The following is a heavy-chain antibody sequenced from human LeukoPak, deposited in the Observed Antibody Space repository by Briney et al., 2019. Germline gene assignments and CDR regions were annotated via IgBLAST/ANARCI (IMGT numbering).Heavy chain of an antibody. CDR2: INPSGGST. CDR1: GGTFSSYA. D-gene: IGHD2-21*02. CDR3: ARGESSYCSGGCYFAS. J-gene: IGHJ5*01. V-gene: IGHV1-46*01. Sequence: ASVKVSCKASGGTFSSYAISWVRQAPGQGLEWMGIINPSGGSTSYAQKFQGRVTMTRDTSTSTVYMELSSLRSEDTAVYYCARGESSYCSGGCYFASWGQGTLVTVSS.